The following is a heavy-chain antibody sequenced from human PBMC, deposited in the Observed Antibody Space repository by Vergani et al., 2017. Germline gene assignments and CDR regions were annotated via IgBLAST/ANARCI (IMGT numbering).Heavy chain of an antibody. D-gene: IGHD1-7*01. CDR3: ARGAQTALELRDYCYYYMDV. J-gene: IGHJ6*03. Sequence: QVQLVESGGGVVQPGRSLRLSCAASGFTFSSYGMHWVRQAPGKGLEWVAVIWYDGSNKYYADSVKGRFTISRDNSKNTLYLQMNSLRAEDTAVYYCARGAQTALELRDYCYYYMDVWGKGTTVTVSS. CDR2: IWYDGSNK. V-gene: IGHV3-33*01. CDR1: GFTFSSYG.